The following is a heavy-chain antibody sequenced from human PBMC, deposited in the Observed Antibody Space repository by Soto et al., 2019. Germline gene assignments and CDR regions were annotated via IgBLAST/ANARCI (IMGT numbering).Heavy chain of an antibody. Sequence: GESLKISCKGSGYSFTSYWISWVRQMPGKGLEWMGRIDPSDSYTNYSPSFQGHVTISADKSISTAYLQWSSLKASDTAMYYCARHVVDIVVVPAAPPDNRFDPWGQGTLVTVSS. V-gene: IGHV5-10-1*01. J-gene: IGHJ5*02. CDR3: ARHVVDIVVVPAAPPDNRFDP. CDR2: IDPSDSYT. D-gene: IGHD2-2*01. CDR1: GYSFTSYW.